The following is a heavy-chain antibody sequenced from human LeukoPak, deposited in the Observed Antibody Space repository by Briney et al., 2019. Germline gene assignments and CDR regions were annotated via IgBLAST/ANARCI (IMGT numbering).Heavy chain of an antibody. V-gene: IGHV4-38-2*02. Sequence: SETLSLTCTVSGYSISSGYYWGWIRQPPGKGLEWIGSIYHSGSTYYNPSLESRVTMSVDTSKNQFSLKLSSVTAADTAVYFCATSGSYYFNSPDVDAFDIWGQGTMVTVSS. CDR3: ATSGSYYFNSPDVDAFDI. CDR1: GYSISSGYY. D-gene: IGHD1-26*01. J-gene: IGHJ3*02. CDR2: IYHSGST.